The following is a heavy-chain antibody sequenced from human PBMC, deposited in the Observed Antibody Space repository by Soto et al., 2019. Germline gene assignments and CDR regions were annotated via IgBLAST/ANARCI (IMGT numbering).Heavy chain of an antibody. CDR3: ARAKSLYYDFWSGYSDYYYGMDV. Sequence: SVKVSCKASGGTFSSYAISWVRQAPRQGLEWMGGIIPIFGTANYAQKFQGRVTITADESTSTAYMELSSLRSEDTAVYYCARAKSLYYDFWSGYSDYYYGMDVWGQGTTVTVS. V-gene: IGHV1-69*13. D-gene: IGHD3-3*01. J-gene: IGHJ6*02. CDR2: IIPIFGTA. CDR1: GGTFSSYA.